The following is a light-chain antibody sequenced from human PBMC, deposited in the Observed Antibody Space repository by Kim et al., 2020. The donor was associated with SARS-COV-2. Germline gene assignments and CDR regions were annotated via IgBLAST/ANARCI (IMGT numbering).Light chain of an antibody. CDR2: DVS. V-gene: IGLV2-14*03. CDR1: SSDIGAYDC. CDR3: SSYTSSRTLV. J-gene: IGLJ3*02. Sequence: GQSITISCTGTSSDIGAYDCVSWYQQRPGKPPKLIIHDVSNRPSGISTRFSGSKSGNTASLTIFGLQAEDEADYYCSSYTSSRTLVFGGGTKVTVL.